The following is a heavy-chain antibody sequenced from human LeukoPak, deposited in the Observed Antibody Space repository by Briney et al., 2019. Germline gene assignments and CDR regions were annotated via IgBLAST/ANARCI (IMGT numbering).Heavy chain of an antibody. Sequence: GALRLSCAASGFTFSSYGMSWVRQAPGKGLEWVSGISGSGAGTHYADSVKGRFTISGDNSENTLYLQMNSLRAEDTAVYYCAAISSYYYMDVWGKGTTVTVSS. CDR2: ISGSGAGT. CDR3: AAISSYYYMDV. CDR1: GFTFSSYG. J-gene: IGHJ6*03. V-gene: IGHV3-23*01. D-gene: IGHD2-21*01.